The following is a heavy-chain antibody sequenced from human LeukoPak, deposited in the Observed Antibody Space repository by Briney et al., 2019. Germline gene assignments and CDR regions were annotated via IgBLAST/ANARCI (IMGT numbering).Heavy chain of an antibody. CDR1: GYTFTGYY. J-gene: IGHJ3*02. CDR2: INLNSGGT. CDR3: ARNIWFGESADAFDI. V-gene: IGHV1-2*02. D-gene: IGHD3-10*01. Sequence: ASVKVSCKASGYTFTGYYMHWVRQAPGQGLEWMGWINLNSGGTNYAQKFQGRVTMTRDKSIRTAYMELSRLTSDDMAVYYCARNIWFGESADAFDIWGQGTMVTVSS.